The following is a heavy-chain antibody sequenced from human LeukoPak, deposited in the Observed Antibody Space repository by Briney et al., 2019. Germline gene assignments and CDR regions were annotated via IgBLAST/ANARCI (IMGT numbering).Heavy chain of an antibody. D-gene: IGHD6-13*01. CDR3: ARPAWGSSWNAFDI. J-gene: IGHJ3*02. CDR1: GGSTNGYY. Sequence: SETLSLTCTVSGGSTNGYYWSWIRQPPGKGLEWIGYIYHTGSTDYNPSLKSRVTISVDTSKKQFSLKMSSVTAADTAVYYCARPAWGSSWNAFDIWGRGTMVTVSS. CDR2: IYHTGST. V-gene: IGHV4-59*08.